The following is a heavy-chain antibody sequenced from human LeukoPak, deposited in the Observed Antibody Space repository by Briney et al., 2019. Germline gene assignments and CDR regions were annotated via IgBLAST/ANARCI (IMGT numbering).Heavy chain of an antibody. CDR2: IASDGSHT. D-gene: IGHD2-21*02. J-gene: IGHJ3*02. Sequence: PGGSLRLSCAASGFTFSNYFMHWVRQAPGKGLEWVADIASDGSHTFYVESVKGRFTISRDNSKNTLYLQMNSLRAEDTAVYFCARERQDTVIHSGAFDIWGQGTMDTVSS. CDR1: GFTFSNYF. V-gene: IGHV3-30*04. CDR3: ARERQDTVIHSGAFDI.